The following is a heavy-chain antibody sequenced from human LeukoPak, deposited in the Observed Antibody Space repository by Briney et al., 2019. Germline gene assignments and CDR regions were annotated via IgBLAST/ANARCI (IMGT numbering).Heavy chain of an antibody. CDR1: GGSISSYS. V-gene: IGHV4-4*07. D-gene: IGHD5-12*01. Sequence: SETLSLTCSVSGGSISSYSWNWIRQPAGKGLEWIGRFYTSGTTNYNPSLKSRVTMSIDTSKNQVSLKMRSVTAADTAVYYCASGMVARFDYWGQGTLVTVSS. CDR3: ASGMVARFDY. CDR2: FYTSGTT. J-gene: IGHJ4*02.